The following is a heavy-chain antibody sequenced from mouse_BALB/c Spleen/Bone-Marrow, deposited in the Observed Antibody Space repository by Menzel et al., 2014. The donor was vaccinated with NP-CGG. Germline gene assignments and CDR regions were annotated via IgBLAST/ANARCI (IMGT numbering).Heavy chain of an antibody. CDR1: GFDFSRYW. Sequence: EVQGVESGGGLVQPGGSLKLSCAASGFDFSRYWMGWVRQAPGRGLKWIEEINPDSSTINYTPSLKDKFIISRDNAKNALYLQMSKVRSEDTALYYCARLGYYGMMAYWGQGTSVTVSS. CDR2: INPDSSTI. J-gene: IGHJ4*01. D-gene: IGHD1-1*01. CDR3: ARLGYYGMMAY. V-gene: IGHV4-1*02.